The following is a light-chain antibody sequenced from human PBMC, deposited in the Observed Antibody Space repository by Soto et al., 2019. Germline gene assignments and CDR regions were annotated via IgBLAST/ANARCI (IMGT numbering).Light chain of an antibody. CDR3: QQYNNWPPYT. Sequence: EVVLTQSPATLSVSPGERATLSCRASQSVSSDLAWYQQKPGQAPRLLIYGASTRATGIPARFSGSGSGTEFILSISSLQSEDCATYYCQQYNNWPPYTFGQGTKLEIK. J-gene: IGKJ2*01. CDR1: QSVSSD. V-gene: IGKV3-15*01. CDR2: GAS.